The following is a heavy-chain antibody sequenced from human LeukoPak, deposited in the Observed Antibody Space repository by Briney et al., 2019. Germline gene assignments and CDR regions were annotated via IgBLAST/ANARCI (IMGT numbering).Heavy chain of an antibody. CDR3: AKDNAAPLQYNWNDDGFDY. V-gene: IGHV3-30*02. CDR1: GFTFSSYG. CDR2: VRYDGSNK. D-gene: IGHD1-1*01. Sequence: GGSLRLSCAASGFTFSSYGMHWGRQAPGKGLEWVAFVRYDGSNKYYADSVKGRFTISRDNSKNTLYLQMNSLRAEDTAVYYCAKDNAAPLQYNWNDDGFDYWGQGTLVTVSS. J-gene: IGHJ4*02.